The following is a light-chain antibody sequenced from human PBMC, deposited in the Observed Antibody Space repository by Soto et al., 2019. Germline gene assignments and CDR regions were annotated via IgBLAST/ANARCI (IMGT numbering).Light chain of an antibody. V-gene: IGKV1-5*03. Sequence: IHRTHSPSTLSASGVYRGRSTCRASQSISTWLAWYQQKPGKAPKLLIYQASSLESGVPSRFSGSGSGTEFTLTISSLQPDDFATYYCQQYNSWTFGQGTKVDIK. CDR3: QQYNSWT. J-gene: IGKJ1*01. CDR1: QSISTW. CDR2: QAS.